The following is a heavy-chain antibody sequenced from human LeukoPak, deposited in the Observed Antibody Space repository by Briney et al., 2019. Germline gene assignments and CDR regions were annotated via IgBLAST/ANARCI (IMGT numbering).Heavy chain of an antibody. V-gene: IGHV3-23*01. CDR2: ISYSGGRT. CDR3: AKSYNGYESKPDY. J-gene: IGHJ4*02. CDR1: GFNFSSYA. D-gene: IGHD5-12*01. Sequence: GGSLRLSCAASGFNFSSYAMSWVRQAPGKGLEWVSSISYSGGRTFYTDSVKGRFTISRDNSKITLYLQMNSLRAEDTAVYYCAKSYNGYESKPDYWGQGTLVTVSS.